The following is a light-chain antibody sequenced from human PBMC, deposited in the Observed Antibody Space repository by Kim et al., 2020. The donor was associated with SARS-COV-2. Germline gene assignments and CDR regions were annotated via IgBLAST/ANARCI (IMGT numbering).Light chain of an antibody. CDR2: NTY. J-gene: IGLJ3*02. V-gene: IGLV7-46*01. CDR1: TGPVSTSHY. Sequence: QAVVTQEPSLTVSPGGTVTLTCSSSTGPVSTSHYPYWFQQKPGQAPTALIYNTYNKHPWTPARFSATLLGGKAALTLSGAQPEDEADYYCLVSYAGGRRVFGGGTQLTVL. CDR3: LVSYAGGRRV.